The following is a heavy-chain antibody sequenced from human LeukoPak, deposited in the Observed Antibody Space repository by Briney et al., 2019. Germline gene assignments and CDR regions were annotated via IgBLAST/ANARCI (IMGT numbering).Heavy chain of an antibody. V-gene: IGHV4-34*01. CDR2: INHSGST. CDR3: AREPGEAFGGVISFRGIDY. D-gene: IGHD3-16*02. CDR1: GGSFSGYY. Sequence: SETLSLTCAVYGGSFSGYYWSWIRQPPGKGLEWIGEINHSGSTNYNPSLKSRVTISVDTSKNQFSLKLSSVTAADTAVYYCAREPGEAFGGVISFRGIDYWGQGTLVTVSS. J-gene: IGHJ4*02.